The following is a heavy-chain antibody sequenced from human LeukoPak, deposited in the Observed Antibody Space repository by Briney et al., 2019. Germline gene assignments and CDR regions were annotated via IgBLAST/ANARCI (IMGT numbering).Heavy chain of an antibody. J-gene: IGHJ4*02. V-gene: IGHV2-5*01. CDR2: IYWTDDK. D-gene: IGHD3-10*01. CDR1: GFSLSTSGVG. CDR3: AHSIPDSLWFGELYFDY. Sequence: SGPTLVKPTQTLTLTCTFSGFSLSTSGVGVAWIRQPPGKALEWLALIYWTDDKRYSPSLKSRLTITKDTSKNQVVLTMTNMDPVDTATYYCAHSIPDSLWFGELYFDYWGQGTLVTVSS.